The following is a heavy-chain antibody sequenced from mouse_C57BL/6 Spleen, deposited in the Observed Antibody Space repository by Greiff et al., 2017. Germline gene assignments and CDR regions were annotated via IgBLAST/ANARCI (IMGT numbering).Heavy chain of an antibody. D-gene: IGHD1-1*01. CDR2: ISYDGSN. Sequence: EVQLQQSGPGLVKPSQSLSLTCSVTGYSITSGYYWNWIRQFPGNKLEWMGYISYDGSNNYNPSLKNRISITRDTSKNQFFLKLNSVTPEDTATYYCARAPAYYGSSSLYFDVWGTGTTVTVSS. J-gene: IGHJ1*03. CDR1: GYSITSGYY. CDR3: ARAPAYYGSSSLYFDV. V-gene: IGHV3-6*01.